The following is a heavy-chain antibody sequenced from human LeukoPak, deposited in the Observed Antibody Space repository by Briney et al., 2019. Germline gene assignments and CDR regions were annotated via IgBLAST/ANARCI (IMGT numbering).Heavy chain of an antibody. Sequence: PGGSLRLSCAASGFAFRSFAMTWVRQAPGKGLEWVSGISAGSTGTYYADSVKGRFTISRDNSKNTLYLHMNSLRAEDTALYYCAKVPGAAAGTNYFDYWGQGTLVTVSS. V-gene: IGHV3-23*01. CDR2: ISAGSTGT. D-gene: IGHD6-13*01. CDR3: AKVPGAAAGTNYFDY. CDR1: GFAFRSFA. J-gene: IGHJ4*02.